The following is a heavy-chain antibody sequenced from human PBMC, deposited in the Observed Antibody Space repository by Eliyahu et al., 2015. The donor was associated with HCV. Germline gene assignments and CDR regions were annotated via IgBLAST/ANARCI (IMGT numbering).Heavy chain of an antibody. J-gene: IGHJ5*02. Sequence: QVQLQESGPGLVQPSETLSLPCTVSGXSIPTSYWSWIRQPPGKGLEGVGXINYSGSTNYXPXLKSRVTISVDTSKNQXXLKLSSVTAADTAVYYCASGGGGIAVAGTGGWFDPWGQGTLVTVSS. D-gene: IGHD6-19*01. CDR1: GXSIPTSY. V-gene: IGHV4-59*01. CDR3: ASGGGGIAVAGTGGWFDP. CDR2: INYSGST.